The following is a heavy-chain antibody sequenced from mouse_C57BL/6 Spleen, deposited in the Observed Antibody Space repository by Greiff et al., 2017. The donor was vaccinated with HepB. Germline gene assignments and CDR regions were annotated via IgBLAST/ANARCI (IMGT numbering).Heavy chain of an antibody. D-gene: IGHD2-2*01. Sequence: VMLVESGAELVKPGASVKLSCKASGYTFTEYTIHWVKQRSGQGLEWIGWFYPGSGSIKYNEKFKDKATLTADKSSSTVYMELSRLTSEDSAVYFCARHEKWLRHFDYWGQGTTLTVSS. CDR2: FYPGSGSI. V-gene: IGHV1-62-2*01. CDR1: GYTFTEYT. CDR3: ARHEKWLRHFDY. J-gene: IGHJ2*01.